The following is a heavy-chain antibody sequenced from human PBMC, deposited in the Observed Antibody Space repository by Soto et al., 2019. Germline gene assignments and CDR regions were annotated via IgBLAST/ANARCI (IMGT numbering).Heavy chain of an antibody. D-gene: IGHD1-26*01. Sequence: QVQVVQSGGGLVKPGGSLRLSCSASGFIFSDYYMSWIRQARGKGLEYISYISPDGSDINYVDSVRGRFTVSRDNAENSLYLQMNSLRDEDSAVYYCARTARSLGDWGQGALVTVSS. CDR3: ARTARSLGD. J-gene: IGHJ4*02. CDR1: GFIFSDYY. V-gene: IGHV3-11*01. CDR2: ISPDGSDI.